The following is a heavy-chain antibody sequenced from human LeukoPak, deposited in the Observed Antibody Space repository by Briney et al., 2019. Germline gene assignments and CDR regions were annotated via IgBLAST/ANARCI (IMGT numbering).Heavy chain of an antibody. CDR3: ASTRRAAVAGRFDS. CDR2: IYHSGNT. V-gene: IGHV4-4*09. D-gene: IGHD6-19*01. J-gene: IGHJ4*02. Sequence: SETLSLTCNVSGASMSSNYWSWLRQPPGKGLEWVGYIYHSGNTNYSPSLESRVTMSVDESKNQFSLRVHFVSAADTAVYYCASTRRAAVAGRFDSWGQGTLVTVSS. CDR1: GASMSSNY.